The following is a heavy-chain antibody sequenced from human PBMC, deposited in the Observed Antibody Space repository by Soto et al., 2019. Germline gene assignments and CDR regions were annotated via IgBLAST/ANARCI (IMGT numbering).Heavy chain of an antibody. D-gene: IGHD2-21*01. Sequence: EEQLLESGGGLAQPGGSLRLSCAASGFTFRGYAMSWVRQAPGKGPEWVSGISGSGDSTYHAKSVKGRFIISRDNSKNTLYLEINSLRAEDTAGYYCAKAYGASHSPFDCWGQGTLVAVSS. V-gene: IGHV3-23*01. CDR3: AKAYGASHSPFDC. J-gene: IGHJ4*02. CDR1: GFTFRGYA. CDR2: ISGSGDST.